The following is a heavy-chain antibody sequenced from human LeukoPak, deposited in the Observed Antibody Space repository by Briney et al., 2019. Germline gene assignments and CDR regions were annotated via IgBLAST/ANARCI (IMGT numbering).Heavy chain of an antibody. V-gene: IGHV1-8*01. J-gene: IGHJ4*02. Sequence: AASVKVSCKASGYTFTSYDINWVRQATGQGLEWMGWMNPNSGNTGYAQKFQGRVTMTRNTSISTAYVELSSLRSEDTAVYYCARADVVVPAAGSSPLDYWGQGTLVTVSS. CDR2: MNPNSGNT. D-gene: IGHD2-2*01. CDR1: GYTFTSYD. CDR3: ARADVVVPAAGSSPLDY.